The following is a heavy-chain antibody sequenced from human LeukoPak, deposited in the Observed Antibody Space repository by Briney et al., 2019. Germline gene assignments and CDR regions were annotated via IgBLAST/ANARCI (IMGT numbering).Heavy chain of an antibody. Sequence: GESLKISCKGSGYSFTSYWIGWVRQMPGKGLEWMGIIYPGDPDTRYSPSFQGQVTISADKSISTAYLQWSSLKASDTAMYYCARQRYSGSYSTSYYYYMDVWGKGTTVTVSS. V-gene: IGHV5-51*01. J-gene: IGHJ6*03. CDR2: IYPGDPDT. CDR1: GYSFTSYW. CDR3: ARQRYSGSYSTSYYYYMDV. D-gene: IGHD1-26*01.